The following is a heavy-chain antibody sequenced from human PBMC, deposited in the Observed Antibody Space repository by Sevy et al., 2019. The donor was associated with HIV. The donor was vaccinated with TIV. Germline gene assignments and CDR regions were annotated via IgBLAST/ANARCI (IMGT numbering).Heavy chain of an antibody. CDR1: GYTFTSYG. V-gene: IGHV1-18*01. CDR2: ISAYNGNT. J-gene: IGHJ4*02. Sequence: ASVKVSCKASGYTFTSYGISWVRQAPGQGLEWMGWISAYNGNTNYPQKLQGRVTMTTDTSTSTAYMELRSLRSDNTAVYYWARGVQCSSTSCYTPPFDYWGQGTLVTVSS. D-gene: IGHD2-2*02. CDR3: ARGVQCSSTSCYTPPFDY.